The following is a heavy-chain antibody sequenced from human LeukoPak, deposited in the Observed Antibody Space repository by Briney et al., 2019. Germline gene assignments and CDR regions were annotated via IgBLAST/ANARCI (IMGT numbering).Heavy chain of an antibody. V-gene: IGHV5-51*01. CDR1: GYIFTSCS. D-gene: IGHD3-22*01. Sequence: GESLKISCKGSGYIFTSCSIGWVRQMPGKGLEGMGIIYPGDSDTRYSPSFQGQVTISADKSISTAYLQWSSLRASDTAMYYCARLTVRGYYDSSGYPSDAFDIWGQGTMVTVSS. CDR2: IYPGDSDT. CDR3: ARLTVRGYYDSSGYPSDAFDI. J-gene: IGHJ3*02.